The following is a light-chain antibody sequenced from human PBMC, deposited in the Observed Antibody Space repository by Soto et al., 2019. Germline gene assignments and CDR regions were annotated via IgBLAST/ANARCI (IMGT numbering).Light chain of an antibody. V-gene: IGKV1-39*01. CDR2: ASS. CDR1: QTLNNY. Sequence: DVQLTQSPSSLSASVGDRVTITCRASQTLNNYLNWYQHKPGKAPKLLIFASSSLPTGLPARFSGSASGTDIPTTSDNLQPEDFANYFYQQAYWPPWTFGQGTKVEI. CDR3: QQAYWPPWT. J-gene: IGKJ1*01.